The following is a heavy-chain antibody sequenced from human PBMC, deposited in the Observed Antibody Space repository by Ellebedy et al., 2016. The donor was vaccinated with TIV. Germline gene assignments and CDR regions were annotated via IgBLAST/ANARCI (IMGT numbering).Heavy chain of an antibody. V-gene: IGHV4-39*02. CDR1: GGSISSSSYF. J-gene: IGHJ4*02. Sequence: SETLSLTXTVSGGSISSSSYFWGWIRQAPGKGLEWIASIYYSGTSYYNPSLKSRVTISVDTSKNYFSLRLSSMTAADTAVYYCARRPTSGWYSFDYWGQGTLVTVSS. CDR3: ARRPTSGWYSFDY. D-gene: IGHD6-19*01. CDR2: IYYSGTS.